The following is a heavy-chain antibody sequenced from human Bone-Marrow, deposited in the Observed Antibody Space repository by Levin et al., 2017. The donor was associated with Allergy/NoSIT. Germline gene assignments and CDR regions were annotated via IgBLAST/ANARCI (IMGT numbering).Heavy chain of an antibody. Sequence: GESLKISCAASGFMFSAYAMHWVRQTPGKGLEWVAAISSDEHHKEYLDSVKGRFTISRDNSMKTLFLQMDSLRTEDTAVYYCVKIDSDFWSGYPVVRRNFDYWGQGVLVTVSS. CDR1: GFMFSAYA. J-gene: IGHJ4*02. V-gene: IGHV3-30*18. CDR3: VKIDSDFWSGYPVVRRNFDY. CDR2: ISSDEHHK. D-gene: IGHD3-3*01.